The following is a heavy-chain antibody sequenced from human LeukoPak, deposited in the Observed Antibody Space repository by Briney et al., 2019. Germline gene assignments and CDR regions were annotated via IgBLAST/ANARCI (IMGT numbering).Heavy chain of an antibody. CDR3: ARGTGYFVFDC. D-gene: IGHD3/OR15-3a*01. CDR1: GFTFSSYS. CDR2: IRSDGSST. V-gene: IGHV3-74*01. J-gene: IGHJ4*02. Sequence: PGGSLRLSCAASGFTFSSYSMNWVRQTPGKGLVWVARIRSDGSSTTYADSVKGRFTISRDNAKNTLFLQMNSLGAEDTAVYYCARGTGYFVFDCWGQGTLVTVSS.